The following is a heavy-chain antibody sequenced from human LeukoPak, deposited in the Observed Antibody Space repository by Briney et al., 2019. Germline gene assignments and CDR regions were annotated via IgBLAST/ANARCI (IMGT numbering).Heavy chain of an antibody. Sequence: PSETLSLTCTVSGVSISSNNSYWGWIRQPPGKGLEWIGSIYHSGSTYYNPSLKSRVTISVDTSKNQFSLKLSSVTAADTAVYYCARSFKGYDYVWGSYRPTYYFDYWGQGTLVTVFS. J-gene: IGHJ4*02. CDR2: IYHSGST. V-gene: IGHV4-39*07. CDR3: ARSFKGYDYVWGSYRPTYYFDY. D-gene: IGHD3-16*02. CDR1: GVSISSNNSY.